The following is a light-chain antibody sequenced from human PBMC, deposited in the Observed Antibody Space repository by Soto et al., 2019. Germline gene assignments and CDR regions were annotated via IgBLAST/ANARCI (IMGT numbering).Light chain of an antibody. Sequence: VIWITQSPSFLSASTRNRVTISCLMSQGISSYLAWYQQKPGKAPELLIYAASTLQSGVPSRFSGSGSGTDFTLTISCLQSEDFATYYCQQYYSFPPTFGQGTKVDIK. CDR3: QQYYSFPPT. J-gene: IGKJ1*01. CDR2: AAS. V-gene: IGKV1D-8*01. CDR1: QGISSY.